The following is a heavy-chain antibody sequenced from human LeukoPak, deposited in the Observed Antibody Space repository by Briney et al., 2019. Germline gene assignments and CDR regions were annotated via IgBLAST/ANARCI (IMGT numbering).Heavy chain of an antibody. D-gene: IGHD2-15*01. CDR1: GFTFSSYG. Sequence: PGGSLRLSCAASGFTFSSYGMHWVRQAPGKGLEWVAFIRYDGSNKYYADSEEGRFTISRDNSKNTLYLQMNSLRAEDTAVYYCAKVTVVVVAATPSDYWGQGTLVTVSS. CDR3: AKVTVVVVAATPSDY. V-gene: IGHV3-30*02. J-gene: IGHJ4*02. CDR2: IRYDGSNK.